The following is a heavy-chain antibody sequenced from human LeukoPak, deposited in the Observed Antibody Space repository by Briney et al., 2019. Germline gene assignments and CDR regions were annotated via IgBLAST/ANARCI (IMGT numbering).Heavy chain of an antibody. J-gene: IGHJ2*01. Sequence: SETLSHTCAVSGYSISSGYYWGWIRQPPGKGLEWIGSIYHSGSTYYNPSLRGRDTISVDTSKNQFSLKLSSVTAADTAVYYCARRGYYDSSGSGSYWYFDLWGRGTLVTVSS. CDR2: IYHSGST. D-gene: IGHD3-22*01. CDR3: ARRGYYDSSGSGSYWYFDL. CDR1: GYSISSGYY. V-gene: IGHV4-38-2*01.